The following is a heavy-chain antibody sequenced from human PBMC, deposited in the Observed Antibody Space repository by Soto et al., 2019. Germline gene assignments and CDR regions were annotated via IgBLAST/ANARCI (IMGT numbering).Heavy chain of an antibody. D-gene: IGHD1-1*01. CDR2: IYYSGST. Sequence: QVQLQESGPGLVKPSHTLSLTCPVSGGSISSGGYYWSWIRQHPGPGLEWIGYIYYSGSTYYNPSLKSRVTIAVDTSKNQFSLKLSSVTAADTAVYYCAGSYGNAEGRFDPWGQGTLVTVSS. J-gene: IGHJ5*02. CDR3: AGSYGNAEGRFDP. V-gene: IGHV4-31*03. CDR1: GGSISSGGYY.